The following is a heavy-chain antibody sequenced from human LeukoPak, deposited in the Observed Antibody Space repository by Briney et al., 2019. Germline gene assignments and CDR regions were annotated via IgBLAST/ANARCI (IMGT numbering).Heavy chain of an antibody. Sequence: SVKVSCKASGGTFSSYAISWVRQAPGQGLEWMGGIIPIFGTANYAQKFQGRVTITADESTSTAYMELSSLRSEDTAVYCCARDEKHGPSSSWYEYYFDYWGQGTLVTVSS. CDR2: IIPIFGTA. D-gene: IGHD6-13*01. CDR3: ARDEKHGPSSSWYEYYFDY. CDR1: GGTFSSYA. V-gene: IGHV1-69*13. J-gene: IGHJ4*02.